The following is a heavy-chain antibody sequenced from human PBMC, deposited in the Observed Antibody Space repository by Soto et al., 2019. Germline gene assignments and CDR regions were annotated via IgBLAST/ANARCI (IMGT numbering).Heavy chain of an antibody. CDR2: ISYDGSNK. J-gene: IGHJ4*02. CDR3: ARDPNLVATIPAY. V-gene: IGHV3-30-3*01. CDR1: GFTFSSYA. D-gene: IGHD5-12*01. Sequence: QVQLVESGGGVDQPGRSLRLSCAASGFTFSSYAMHWVRQAPGKGLEWVAVISYDGSNKYYADSVKGRFTISRDNSKNTLYLQMNSLRAEDTAVYYCARDPNLVATIPAYWGQGTLVTVSS.